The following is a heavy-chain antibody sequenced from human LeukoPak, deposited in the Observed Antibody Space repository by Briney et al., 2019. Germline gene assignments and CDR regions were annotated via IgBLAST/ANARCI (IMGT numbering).Heavy chain of an antibody. V-gene: IGHV3-7*03. Sequence: AGGSLRLSCEASGFTFRDYWMTWVRQAPGKGLEWVANVKQDGTKKFSVGSVKGRLTTSRDNGKNSLYLQINSRRVEDTAIYYCARAGGTSWADYWGQGTLVTVSS. J-gene: IGHJ4*02. CDR1: GFTFRDYW. CDR2: VKQDGTKK. CDR3: ARAGGTSWADY. D-gene: IGHD6-13*01.